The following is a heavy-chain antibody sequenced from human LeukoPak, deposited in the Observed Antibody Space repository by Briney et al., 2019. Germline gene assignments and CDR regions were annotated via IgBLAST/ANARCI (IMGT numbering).Heavy chain of an antibody. J-gene: IGHJ6*03. D-gene: IGHD2-15*01. V-gene: IGHV1-8*01. CDR2: MNPNSGNT. Sequence: ASVKVSCKASGYTFTSYDINWVRQATGQGLEWMGWMNPNSGNTGYAQKFQGRVTMTRNTSISTAYMELSSLRSEDTAVYYCARGSYCSGGSCYFPRGYYYYYYMDVWGKGTAVTVSS. CDR3: ARGSYCSGGSCYFPRGYYYYYYMDV. CDR1: GYTFTSYD.